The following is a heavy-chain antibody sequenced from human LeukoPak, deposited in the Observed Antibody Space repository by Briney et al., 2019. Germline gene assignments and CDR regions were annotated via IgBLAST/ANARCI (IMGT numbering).Heavy chain of an antibody. CDR2: INSDGSST. CDR1: GFTFSSYW. J-gene: IGHJ3*02. CDR3: ARAGATVNDAFDI. V-gene: IGHV3-74*01. Sequence: GGSLRLSCAASGFTFSSYWMHWVRQTPGKGLVWVSRINSDGSSTSYADSVKGRFTISRDNAKNTLYLQMNSLRAEDTAVYYCARAGATVNDAFDIWGQGAMVTVSS. D-gene: IGHD4-11*01.